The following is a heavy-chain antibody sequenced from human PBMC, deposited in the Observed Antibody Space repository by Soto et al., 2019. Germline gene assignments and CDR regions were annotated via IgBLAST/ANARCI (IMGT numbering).Heavy chain of an antibody. J-gene: IGHJ3*02. V-gene: IGHV3-74*01. CDR1: GFTFSNFW. Sequence: GGSLRLSCAASGFTFSNFWMHWVRQAPGKGLVWVSRVNSDGSGTSYADSVKGRFTISRDNAKNTLYLQMNSLRAGDTAVYYCARGVPAAANDAFDIWGQGTMVTVSS. D-gene: IGHD2-2*01. CDR2: VNSDGSGT. CDR3: ARGVPAAANDAFDI.